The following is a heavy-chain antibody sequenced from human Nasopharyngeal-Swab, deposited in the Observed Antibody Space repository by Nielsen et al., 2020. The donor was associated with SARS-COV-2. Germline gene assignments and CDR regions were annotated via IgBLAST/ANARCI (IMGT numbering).Heavy chain of an antibody. CDR3: AKDLRCSSTSCYEFANYYYGMDV. D-gene: IGHD2-2*01. CDR2: ISGSGGST. CDR1: GFTFSSYA. J-gene: IGHJ6*02. V-gene: IGHV3-23*01. Sequence: GGSLRLSCAASGFTFSSYAMSWVRQAPGKGLEWVSAISGSGGSTYYADSVKGRFTISRDNSKNTLYLQMNSLRAEDTAVYYCAKDLRCSSTSCYEFANYYYGMDVWGQGTTVTVSS.